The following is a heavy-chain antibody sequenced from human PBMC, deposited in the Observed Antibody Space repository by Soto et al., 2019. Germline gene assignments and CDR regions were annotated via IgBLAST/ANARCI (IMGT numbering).Heavy chain of an antibody. V-gene: IGHV3-23*01. CDR3: AKDHFGSGTYCIFDY. CDR1: GFTFSSYA. CDR2: ISGSGGST. J-gene: IGHJ4*02. Sequence: EVQLLESGGGLVQPGGSLRLSCAASGFTFSSYAMSWVRQAPGKGLEWVSTISGSGGSTYFADSVKGRFTISGDKSKNTLYLQMNSLRAEDTATYYCAKDHFGSGTYCIFDYWGQGTLVTVSS. D-gene: IGHD3-10*01.